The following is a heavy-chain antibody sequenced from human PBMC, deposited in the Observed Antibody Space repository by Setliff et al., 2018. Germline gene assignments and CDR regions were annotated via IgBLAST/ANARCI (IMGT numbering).Heavy chain of an antibody. J-gene: IGHJ4*02. CDR3: ARAPDY. CDR1: GGSISNSGYS. CDR2: IYYSGST. Sequence: SETLSLTCTVSGGSISNSGYSWGWIRQPPGKGLEWIGSIYYSGSTYYKSSLKSRVTISVDTSENQFSLKLNSVTAADTALYYCARAPDYWGQGILVTVSS. V-gene: IGHV4-39*01.